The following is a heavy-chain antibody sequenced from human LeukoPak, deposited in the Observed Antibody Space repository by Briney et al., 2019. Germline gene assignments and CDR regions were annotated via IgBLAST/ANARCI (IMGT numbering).Heavy chain of an antibody. CDR1: GFTFSSYE. V-gene: IGHV3-48*03. Sequence: PGGSLRLSCAASGFTFSSYEMNWVRQAPGKGLEWVSYISSSGSTIYYADSVKGRFTISRDNAKNSLYLQMNSLRAEDTAIYFCVKVAKFYYGSESNYFFEHWGQGTPVTASS. CDR3: VKVAKFYYGSESNYFFEH. CDR2: ISSSGSTI. D-gene: IGHD3-10*01. J-gene: IGHJ4*02.